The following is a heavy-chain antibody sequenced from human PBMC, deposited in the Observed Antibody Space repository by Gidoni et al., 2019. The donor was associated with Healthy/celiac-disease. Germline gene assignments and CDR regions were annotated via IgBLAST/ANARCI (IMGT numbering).Heavy chain of an antibody. CDR3: AKGGPGLGATNDY. D-gene: IGHD1-26*01. Sequence: QVQLVESGGGVVQPGRSLRLSCAASGFTFSSYGMHWVRQAPGKGLEWVAVISYDGSNKYYADSVKGRFTISRDNSKNTLYLQMNSLRAEDTAVYYCAKGGPGLGATNDYWGQGTLVTVSS. CDR2: ISYDGSNK. CDR1: GFTFSSYG. J-gene: IGHJ4*02. V-gene: IGHV3-30*18.